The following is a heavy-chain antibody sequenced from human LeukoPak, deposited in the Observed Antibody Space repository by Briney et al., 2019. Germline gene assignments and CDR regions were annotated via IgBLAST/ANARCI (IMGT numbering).Heavy chain of an antibody. Sequence: GESLKISRKGSGYSINNYWIGWVRQMPGKGLEWMGIIYPADSDIRYSPSFQGQVTISADKSISTAYLQWSSLKASDTAMYYCARQEYCSGGSCYTWFDPWGQGTLVTVSS. D-gene: IGHD2-15*01. J-gene: IGHJ5*02. CDR2: IYPADSDI. CDR3: ARQEYCSGGSCYTWFDP. V-gene: IGHV5-51*01. CDR1: GYSINNYW.